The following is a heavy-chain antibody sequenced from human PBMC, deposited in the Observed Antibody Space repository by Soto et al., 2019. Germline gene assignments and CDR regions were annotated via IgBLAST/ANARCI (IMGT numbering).Heavy chain of an antibody. V-gene: IGHV4-34*01. CDR2: INHSGNT. Sequence: SETLSLTCAVYGGSFSGYYWSWIRQPPGKGLGWIGEINHSGNTNYNPSLKSRVTISVDKSKNQFSLKLSSVTAADTAVYYCASKGLSYFDWSPPPLSYMDVWGKGTTVTVS. CDR3: ASKGLSYFDWSPPPLSYMDV. CDR1: GGSFSGYY. J-gene: IGHJ6*03. D-gene: IGHD3-9*01.